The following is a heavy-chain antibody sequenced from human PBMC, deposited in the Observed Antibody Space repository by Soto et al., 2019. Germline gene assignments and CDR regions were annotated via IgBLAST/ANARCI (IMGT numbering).Heavy chain of an antibody. CDR2: ISSSGTI. D-gene: IGHD2-15*01. V-gene: IGHV4-59*01. CDR3: ARDRKLIIPGNYYYYGMDV. J-gene: IGHJ6*02. CDR1: GGSIRDYF. Sequence: LSLTCSVSGGSIRDYFWTWIRQPPGKGLEWIGYISSSGTINYNSSLKSRVTISLDTSRNHFSLKLTSVTAADTAVYFCARDRKLIIPGNYYYYGMDVWGQGTTVTVSS.